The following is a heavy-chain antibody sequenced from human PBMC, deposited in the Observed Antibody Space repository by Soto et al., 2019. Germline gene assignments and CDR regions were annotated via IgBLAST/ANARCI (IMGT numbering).Heavy chain of an antibody. D-gene: IGHD3-10*01. J-gene: IGHJ5*02. Sequence: GGFLRLSCAASGFTFSSYGMHWVRQAPGKGLEWVAVIWYDGSNKYYADSVKGRFTISRDNSKNTLYLQMNSLRAEDTAVYYCARGSMVRGVITRDNWFDPWGQGTLVTVSS. CDR2: IWYDGSNK. V-gene: IGHV3-33*01. CDR3: ARGSMVRGVITRDNWFDP. CDR1: GFTFSSYG.